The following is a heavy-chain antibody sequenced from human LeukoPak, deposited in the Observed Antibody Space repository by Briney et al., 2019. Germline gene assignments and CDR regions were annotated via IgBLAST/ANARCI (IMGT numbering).Heavy chain of an antibody. J-gene: IGHJ4*02. CDR2: IGTSGSTI. CDR3: ATSYIRYYFDY. V-gene: IGHV3-48*04. CDR1: GFTFSSYS. D-gene: IGHD1-14*01. Sequence: GGSLRLSCAASGFTFSSYSMNWVRQAPGKGLEWVSYIGTSGSTIYYADSVKGRFTISRDNAKNSLYLQMNSLRAEDTAVYYCATSYIRYYFDYWGQGTLVTVSS.